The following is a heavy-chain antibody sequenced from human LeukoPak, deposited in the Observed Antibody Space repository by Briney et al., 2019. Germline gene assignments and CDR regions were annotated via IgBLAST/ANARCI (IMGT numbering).Heavy chain of an antibody. CDR2: IYYSGST. J-gene: IGHJ3*02. Sequence: PSETLSLTCTVSGGSISSSSYYWGWIRQPPGKGLEWIGSIYYSGSTYYNPSLKSRVTISVDTSKNQFSLKLSSVTAADTAVYYCAREKSLVVVPAAPDAFDIWGQGTMVTVSS. CDR3: AREKSLVVVPAAPDAFDI. D-gene: IGHD2-2*01. V-gene: IGHV4-39*07. CDR1: GGSISSSSYY.